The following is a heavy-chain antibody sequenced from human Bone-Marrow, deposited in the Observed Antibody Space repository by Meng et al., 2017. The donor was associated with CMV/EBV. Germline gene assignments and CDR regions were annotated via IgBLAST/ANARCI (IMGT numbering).Heavy chain of an antibody. V-gene: IGHV3-53*01. CDR3: ARDVLKYGYYFDY. Sequence: GESLKISCAASGFTISSDYMSWVRQAPGKGLEWVSVIFSGGDTYYADSVKGRFTISRDTSKNTLFLQMNSLRAEDSAVYYCARDVLKYGYYFDYWGQGTRVTFSS. J-gene: IGHJ4*02. CDR2: IFSGGDT. D-gene: IGHD2-2*01. CDR1: GFTISSDY.